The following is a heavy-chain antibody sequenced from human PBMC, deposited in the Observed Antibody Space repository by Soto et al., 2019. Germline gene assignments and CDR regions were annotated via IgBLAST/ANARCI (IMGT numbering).Heavy chain of an antibody. CDR1: GGSISSYY. D-gene: IGHD5-18*01. Sequence: QVQLQESGPGLVKPSETLSLTCSVSGGSISSYYWSWIRQPPGKGLEWIGYIYDSGGTNYNPSLSSRVTISLDTSNNHFSLKLYSVTAADTAVYYCARQLGYAWFDPWGQGTLVTVSS. CDR3: ARQLGYAWFDP. CDR2: IYDSGGT. V-gene: IGHV4-59*08. J-gene: IGHJ5*02.